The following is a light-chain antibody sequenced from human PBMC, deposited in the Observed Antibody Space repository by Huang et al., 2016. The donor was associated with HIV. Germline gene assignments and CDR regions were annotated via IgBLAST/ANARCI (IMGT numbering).Light chain of an antibody. CDR2: DAS. CDR3: QQRSNWPALT. J-gene: IGKJ4*01. CDR1: QSVGRS. V-gene: IGKV3-11*01. Sequence: EVVLTQSPATLSLSPGERATLSCRASQSVGRSLAWYQQKPGQAPRLLIYDASNRAAGIPARFSGSGSGADFTLTISSLEPEDFAVYFCQQRSNWPALTFGGGTKIEIK.